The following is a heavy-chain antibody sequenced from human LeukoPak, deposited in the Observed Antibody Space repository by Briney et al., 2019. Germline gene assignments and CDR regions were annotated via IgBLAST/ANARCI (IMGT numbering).Heavy chain of an antibody. CDR1: GFTFSSYA. V-gene: IGHV3-23*01. Sequence: LGGSLRLSCAASGFTFSSYAMSWVRQAPGKGLEWVSAISGSGGSTYYADSVKGRFTISRDNSKNTLYLQMNSLRAEDTAVYYCAKGDYYGSGSYLGPPYYFDYWGQGTLVTVSS. D-gene: IGHD3-10*01. J-gene: IGHJ4*02. CDR2: ISGSGGST. CDR3: AKGDYYGSGSYLGPPYYFDY.